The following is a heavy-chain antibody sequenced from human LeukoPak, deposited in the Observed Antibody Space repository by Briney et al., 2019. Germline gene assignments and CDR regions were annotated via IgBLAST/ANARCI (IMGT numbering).Heavy chain of an antibody. CDR3: AKDEVVITTKTDY. CDR1: GFTFSSYA. V-gene: IGHV3-23*01. D-gene: IGHD3-22*01. Sequence: GGSLRLSCAASGFTFSSYAMSWVRQAPGKGLEWVSAISGSGGSTYYADSVKGRFAISRDNSKDTLYLQMNSLRAEDTAVYYCAKDEVVITTKTDYWGQGTLVTVSS. J-gene: IGHJ4*02. CDR2: ISGSGGST.